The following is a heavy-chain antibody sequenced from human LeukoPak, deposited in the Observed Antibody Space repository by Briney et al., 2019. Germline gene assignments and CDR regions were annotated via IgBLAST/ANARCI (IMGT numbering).Heavy chain of an antibody. J-gene: IGHJ4*02. V-gene: IGHV3-30-3*01. Sequence: GGSLRLSCAASGFTFSSYAMHWVRQAPGKGLEWVAVISYDGSNKYYADSVKGRFTISRDNSKNSLYLQMNSLRAEDTAVYYCARAPAYYYDSSGSILDYWGQGTLVTVSS. CDR3: ARAPAYYYDSSGSILDY. CDR2: ISYDGSNK. D-gene: IGHD3-22*01. CDR1: GFTFSSYA.